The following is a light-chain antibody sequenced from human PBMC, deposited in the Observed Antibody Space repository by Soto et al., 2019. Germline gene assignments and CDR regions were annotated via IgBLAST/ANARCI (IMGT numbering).Light chain of an antibody. J-gene: IGKJ1*01. CDR1: QSVSSN. CDR2: GAS. V-gene: IGKV3-15*01. Sequence: EIVMTQSPATLSVSPGERATLSCRASQSVSSNLAWYQQKPGQAPRLLIYGASTRVTGIPARFSGSGSGTEVTLTISSLQSEDFAVDYCQQYNNWPRTFGQGTKVEIK. CDR3: QQYNNWPRT.